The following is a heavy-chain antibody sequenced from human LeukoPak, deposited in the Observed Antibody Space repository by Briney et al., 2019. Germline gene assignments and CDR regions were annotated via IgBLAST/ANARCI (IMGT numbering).Heavy chain of an antibody. Sequence: ASVKVSCKASGYTFTSYGISWVRQAPGQGLEWMGWISAYNGNTNYAQKLQGRVTITTDTSTSTAYMELRSLRSDDTAVYYCARDLAVGAITNGFDYWGQGTLVTVSS. CDR2: ISAYNGNT. J-gene: IGHJ4*02. CDR1: GYTFTSYG. CDR3: ARDLAVGAITNGFDY. V-gene: IGHV1-18*01. D-gene: IGHD1-26*01.